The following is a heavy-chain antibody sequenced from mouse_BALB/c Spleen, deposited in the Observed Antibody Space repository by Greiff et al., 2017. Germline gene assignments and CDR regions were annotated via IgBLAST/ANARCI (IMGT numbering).Heavy chain of an antibody. D-gene: IGHD2-14*01. CDR3: NYRYDGPMDY. J-gene: IGHJ4*01. CDR2: IWSGGST. V-gene: IGHV2-2*02. CDR1: GFSLTSYG. Sequence: VMLVESGPGLVQPSQSLSITCTVSGFSLTSYGVHWVRQSPGKGLEWLGVIWSGGSTDYNAAFISRLSISKDNSKSQIFFKMNSLQANDTAIYYCNYRYDGPMDYWGQGTSVTVSS.